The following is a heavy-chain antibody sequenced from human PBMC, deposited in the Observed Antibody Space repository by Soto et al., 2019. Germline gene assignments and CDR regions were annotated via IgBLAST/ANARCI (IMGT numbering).Heavy chain of an antibody. D-gene: IGHD6-19*01. CDR1: GFTFISYW. J-gene: IGHJ6*02. Sequence: PGGSLRLSCAASGFTFISYWMNWVRQAPGKGLEWVSFISGSGGATYYADSVKGRFTISRDNSKNTLYLQMNSLRAEDTAVYYCARDSSGWLRQNYYGMDVWGQGTTVTVSS. V-gene: IGHV3-23*01. CDR2: ISGSGGAT. CDR3: ARDSSGWLRQNYYGMDV.